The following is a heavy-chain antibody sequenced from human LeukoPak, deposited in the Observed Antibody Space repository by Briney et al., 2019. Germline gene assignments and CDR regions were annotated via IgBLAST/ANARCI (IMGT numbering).Heavy chain of an antibody. Sequence: PSETLSLTCTVSGGSIRSYYWSWFRQPPGKGLEWIAYISNTGSTKYNPSLRSRVTISVDTSKNQFSLKLSSVTAADTAVYYCARAVGDYTSDYWGQGALVTVSS. CDR2: ISNTGST. J-gene: IGHJ4*02. D-gene: IGHD4-17*01. CDR3: ARAVGDYTSDY. V-gene: IGHV4-59*01. CDR1: GGSIRSYY.